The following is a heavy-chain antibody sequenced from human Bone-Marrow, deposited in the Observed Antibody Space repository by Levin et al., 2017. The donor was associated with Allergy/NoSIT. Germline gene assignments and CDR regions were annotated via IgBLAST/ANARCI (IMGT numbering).Heavy chain of an antibody. D-gene: IGHD1-26*01. V-gene: IGHV1-18*01. Sequence: GESLKISCEASGYTFSNYGISWVRQAPGQGLEWMGWISAYNGDTIYAQKVQGRVTMTRDTSRSTAYMELRSLRSDDTAVYYCARGPRSGSYGMSDFDYWGQGTLVTVSS. J-gene: IGHJ4*02. CDR1: GYTFSNYG. CDR3: ARGPRSGSYGMSDFDY. CDR2: ISAYNGDT.